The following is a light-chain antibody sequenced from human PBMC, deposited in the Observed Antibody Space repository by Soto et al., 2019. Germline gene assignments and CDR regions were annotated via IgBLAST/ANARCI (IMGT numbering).Light chain of an antibody. V-gene: IGLV8-61*01. Sequence: QTVVTQEPSFSVSLGRTVTLTCGLSSGSVSTGHYPSWYQQTPGQAPRTLIYSTNTRSSGVPDRFSGSILGNKAALTITGAQANDESDYYCVLYMGSGISVFGGGTKLTVL. J-gene: IGLJ3*02. CDR1: SGSVSTGHY. CDR2: STN. CDR3: VLYMGSGISV.